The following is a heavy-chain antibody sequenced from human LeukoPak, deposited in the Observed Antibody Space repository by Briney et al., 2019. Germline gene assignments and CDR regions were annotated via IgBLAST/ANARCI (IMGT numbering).Heavy chain of an antibody. CDR2: ISSSSSYI. J-gene: IGHJ4*02. CDR1: GFTFSSYS. D-gene: IGHD2-15*01. CDR3: TKEGATGSRYNFDY. V-gene: IGHV3-21*01. Sequence: GGSLRLSCAASGFTFSSYSMNWVRQAPGKGLEWVSSISSSSSYIYYADSVKGRFTISRDNAKNSLYLQMNSLRDDDTAVFYCTKEGATGSRYNFDYWGQGTLVTVSS.